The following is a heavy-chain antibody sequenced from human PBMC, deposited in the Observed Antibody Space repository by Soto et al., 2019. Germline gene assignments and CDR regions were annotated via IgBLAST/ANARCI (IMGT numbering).Heavy chain of an antibody. CDR1: GGSISGSTSY. D-gene: IGHD2-2*01. CDR3: ATTNCRPTSCPSNY. V-gene: IGHV4-39*01. Sequence: SEPLSLTCTVSGGSISGSTSYWGWIRQPPGKGLEWIGSIYHSGSTYYSPSLNSRVTISADTSKNQFSLKLRPVTAAETGVYYCATTNCRPTSCPSNYWGQVALVTICS. CDR2: IYHSGST. J-gene: IGHJ4*02.